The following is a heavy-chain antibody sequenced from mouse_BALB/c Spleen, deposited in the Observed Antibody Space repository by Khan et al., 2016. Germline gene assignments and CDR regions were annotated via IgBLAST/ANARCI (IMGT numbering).Heavy chain of an antibody. D-gene: IGHD2-4*01. CDR2: IRLKSNNYAT. V-gene: IGHV6-6*02. CDR1: GFTFSNYW. CDR3: SRGNYDYDGYAMDY. Sequence: EVKLEESGGGLVQPGGSMKLSCVASGFTFSNYWMNWVRQSPEKGLEWVAEIRLKSNNYATHYAESVKGRFTISRDDSKSSVYLHMNNLRTEDTGIYYCSRGNYDYDGYAMDYWGQGTSVTVSS. J-gene: IGHJ4*01.